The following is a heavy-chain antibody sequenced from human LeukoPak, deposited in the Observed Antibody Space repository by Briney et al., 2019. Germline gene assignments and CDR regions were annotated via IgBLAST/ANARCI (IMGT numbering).Heavy chain of an antibody. CDR1: GFTFSSYG. D-gene: IGHD2/OR15-2a*01. Sequence: SGGSLRLSCAASGFTFSSYGIHWVRQAPGKGLEWVAVISYDGSNKYYADSVKGRFTVSRDNSKNTLYLQMNSLRLEDTAVYYCARDTFGSIDYWGQGILVTVSS. V-gene: IGHV3-30*03. CDR3: ARDTFGSIDY. CDR2: ISYDGSNK. J-gene: IGHJ4*02.